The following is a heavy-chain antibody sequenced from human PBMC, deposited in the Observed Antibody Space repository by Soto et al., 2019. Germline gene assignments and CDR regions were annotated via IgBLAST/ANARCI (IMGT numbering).Heavy chain of an antibody. CDR3: VRTACVINNCSYRGVR. CDR1: GFDFKTYG. CDR2: IGFDGTNI. J-gene: IGHJ4*02. Sequence: QGQLVESGGGVVQPGRSLRLSCVASGFDFKTYGMHWVRQAPGKGLEWVAVIGFDGTNIHYSDSVRGRFSISRDNSENTVFLQMNSLTVEDTALYYCVRTACVINNCSYRGVRWGQVALVTV. D-gene: IGHD1-20*01. V-gene: IGHV3-33*01.